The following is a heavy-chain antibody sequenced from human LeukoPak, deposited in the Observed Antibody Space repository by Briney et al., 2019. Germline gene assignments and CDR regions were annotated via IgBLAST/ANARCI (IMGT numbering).Heavy chain of an antibody. D-gene: IGHD2-15*01. V-gene: IGHV1-2*06. CDR2: INPNSGGT. J-gene: IGHJ4*02. Sequence: ASVKVSCKASGYTFTGYYMHWVRQAPGQGLEWVGRINPNSGGTNYAQKFQGRVTMTRDTSISTAYMELSRLRSDDTAVYYCLTRSGGSYYFDYWGQGTLVTVSS. CDR1: GYTFTGYY. CDR3: LTRSGGSYYFDY.